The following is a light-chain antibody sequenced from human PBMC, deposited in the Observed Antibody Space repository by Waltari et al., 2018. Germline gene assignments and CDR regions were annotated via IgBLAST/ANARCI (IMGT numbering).Light chain of an antibody. Sequence: EIVLTQSPATLSLSPGERATLSCRASQSVSSYLAWYQQKPGQAPRLLIYDASNRATGIPARFSGSGSGTDFTLTISSLEPEDFAVYYCQQRRTFGPGTKVGIK. V-gene: IGKV3-11*01. J-gene: IGKJ3*01. CDR3: QQRRT. CDR2: DAS. CDR1: QSVSSY.